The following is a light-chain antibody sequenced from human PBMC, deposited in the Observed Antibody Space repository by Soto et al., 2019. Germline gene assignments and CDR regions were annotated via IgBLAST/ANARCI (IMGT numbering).Light chain of an antibody. CDR2: KVS. CDR1: QSVASSDGNIY. J-gene: IGKJ2*01. CDR3: MQGGHLPYT. Sequence: DFVMTQSPLSLSVTLGQPASISCRSSQSVASSDGNIYLNWFQQRPGQSPRRLIYKVSNRDSAVPVRFSGSGSGTVFTLKISGVEAEDAGVYYCMQGGHLPYTFGQVTKLEIK. V-gene: IGKV2-30*01.